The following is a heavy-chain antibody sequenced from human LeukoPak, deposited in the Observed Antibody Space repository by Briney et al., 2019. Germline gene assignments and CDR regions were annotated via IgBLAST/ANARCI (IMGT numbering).Heavy chain of an antibody. CDR3: ARGNLVVVAAANRAHSYMDV. D-gene: IGHD2-2*01. Sequence: SKTLSLTCALYGGSFRGYHWTWIRQPPGKGLEWIGEITHTGNTNYNPSLKSRVTISADTSKTQFSLKLSSVTAADTAVYYCARGNLVVVAAANRAHSYMDVWAKGTTVTVSS. J-gene: IGHJ6*03. CDR1: GGSFRGYH. CDR2: ITHTGNT. V-gene: IGHV4-34*01.